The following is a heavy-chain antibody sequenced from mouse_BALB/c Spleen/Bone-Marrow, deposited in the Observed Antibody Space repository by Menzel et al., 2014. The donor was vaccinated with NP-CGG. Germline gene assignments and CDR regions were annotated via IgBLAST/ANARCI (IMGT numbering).Heavy chain of an antibody. J-gene: IGHJ2*01. Sequence: VQLQQSGTVLARPGASVKMSCKASGYTFTSYWMHWVKQRPGQGLDWLGAIYPGNSDTSYTQKFKGKAKLTAVPSTSTPCMELSSLTNEDSAVYCCTRSWDRDYFDYWGQGTTVTVSS. V-gene: IGHV1-5*01. CDR3: TRSWDRDYFDY. CDR1: GYTFTSYW. CDR2: IYPGNSDT. D-gene: IGHD3-3*01.